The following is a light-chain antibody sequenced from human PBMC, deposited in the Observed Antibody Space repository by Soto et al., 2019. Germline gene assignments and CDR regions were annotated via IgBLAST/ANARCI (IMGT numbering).Light chain of an antibody. Sequence: EIVLTQSPATLSLSPGERATLSCRASQSVSIYLAWYQQKPGQAPRLLIYDASNRANGIPARFSGGASGTDFTLTISSLEPEDSAAHYCQQRSNSPPHPFGGGTKVEIK. CDR2: DAS. V-gene: IGKV3-11*01. CDR1: QSVSIY. J-gene: IGKJ4*01. CDR3: QQRSNSPPHP.